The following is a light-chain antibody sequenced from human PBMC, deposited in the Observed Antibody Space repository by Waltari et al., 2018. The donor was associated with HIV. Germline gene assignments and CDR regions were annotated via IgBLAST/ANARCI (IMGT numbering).Light chain of an antibody. V-gene: IGLV1-47*01. CDR2: RNN. Sequence: QSVLTQPPSASGTPGPRVTIPCSGSSSNIGSNYVSSYQQLPGTAPKLLIYRNNQRPSGVPDRFSGSKSGTSASLAISGLRSEDEGLYYCGTWDADLDGPVFGGGTKVTVL. J-gene: IGLJ3*02. CDR1: SSNIGSNY. CDR3: GTWDADLDGPV.